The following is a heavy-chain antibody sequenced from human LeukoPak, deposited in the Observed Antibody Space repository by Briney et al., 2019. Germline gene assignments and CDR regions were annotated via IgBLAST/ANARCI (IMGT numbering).Heavy chain of an antibody. CDR2: IYYSGST. Sequence: SETLSLTCTVSGGSISSYYWSWIRQPPGKGLEWIGYIYYSGSTNYNPSLKSRVTISVDTSKNQFSLKLSSVTAADTAVYYCARVIDSSGYSWFDPWGQGTLVTVSS. J-gene: IGHJ5*02. CDR3: ARVIDSSGYSWFDP. D-gene: IGHD3-22*01. CDR1: GGSISSYY. V-gene: IGHV4-59*01.